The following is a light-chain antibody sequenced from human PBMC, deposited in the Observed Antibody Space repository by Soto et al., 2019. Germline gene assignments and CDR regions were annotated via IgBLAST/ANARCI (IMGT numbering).Light chain of an antibody. Sequence: EIVMTQSPATLSVSPGGRATLSCRASESASDNLAWYQQKPGQPPRLLIYGASTRATGIPARFSGSGSGTEFTLTISSLQSEDFAVYYCQQYDTWPPMYTFGQGTNLEIK. J-gene: IGKJ2*01. V-gene: IGKV3-15*01. CDR3: QQYDTWPPMYT. CDR2: GAS. CDR1: ESASDN.